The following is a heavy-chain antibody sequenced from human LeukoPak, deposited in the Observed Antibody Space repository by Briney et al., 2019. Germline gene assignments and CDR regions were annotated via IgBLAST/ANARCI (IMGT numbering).Heavy chain of an antibody. J-gene: IGHJ4*02. CDR1: GFTFSSCA. D-gene: IGHD6-19*01. Sequence: GGSLRLSCAASGFTFSSCAMNWVRQAPGKGLEWIAYLSSSGSAFSYADSVKGRFTIARDNAKNSVYLEMNSLRADDTAVYYCARDMSSGWYSNFDYWGQGTLVTVSS. CDR3: ARDMSSGWYSNFDY. CDR2: LSSSGSAF. V-gene: IGHV3-48*03.